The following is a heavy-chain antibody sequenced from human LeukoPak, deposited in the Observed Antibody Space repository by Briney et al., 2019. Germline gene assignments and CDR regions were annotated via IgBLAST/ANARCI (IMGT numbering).Heavy chain of an antibody. CDR3: ARYLGYCSSTSCSYYYYMDV. CDR1: GGTFSSYA. J-gene: IGHJ6*03. Sequence: SVKVSCKASGGTFSSYAISWVRQTPGQGLEWMGGIIPIFGTANYAQKFQGRVTITADESTSTAYMVLSSLRSEDTAVYYCARYLGYCSSTSCSYYYYMDVWGKGTTVTVSS. V-gene: IGHV1-69*13. CDR2: IIPIFGTA. D-gene: IGHD2-2*01.